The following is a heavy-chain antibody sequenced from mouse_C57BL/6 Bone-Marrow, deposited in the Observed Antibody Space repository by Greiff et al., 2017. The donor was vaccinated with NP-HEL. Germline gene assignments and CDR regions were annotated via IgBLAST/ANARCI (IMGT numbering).Heavy chain of an antibody. V-gene: IGHV5-17*01. Sequence: EVMLVESGGGLVKPGGSLKLSCAASGFTFSDYGMHWVRQAPEKGLEWVAYISSGSSTIYYADTVKGRFTISRDNAKNTLFLQMTSLRSEDTAVYYCARPTGKGYFDYWGQGTTLTVSS. CDR3: ARPTGKGYFDY. CDR2: ISSGSSTI. CDR1: GFTFSDYG. J-gene: IGHJ2*01. D-gene: IGHD4-1*01.